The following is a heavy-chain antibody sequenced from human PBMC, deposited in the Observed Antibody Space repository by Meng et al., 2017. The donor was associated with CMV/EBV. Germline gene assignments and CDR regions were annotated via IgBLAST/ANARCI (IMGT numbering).Heavy chain of an antibody. J-gene: IGHJ4*02. V-gene: IGHV1-69*16. CDR2: TIPLLDSP. CDR1: GGTFNTYS. CDR3: ARDGPGGGNYCLF. D-gene: IGHD1-26*01. Sequence: SVKVSCKISGGTFNTYSITWLRQAPGQGFELMGLTIPLLDSPSYAQKFRGRVSITTDESTSTVAMEFTSLTSEDTAVYYCARDGPGGGNYCLFWGQGTLVTVSS.